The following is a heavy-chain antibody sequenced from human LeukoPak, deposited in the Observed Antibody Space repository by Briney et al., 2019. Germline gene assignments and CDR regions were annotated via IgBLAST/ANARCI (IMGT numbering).Heavy chain of an antibody. V-gene: IGHV3-11*05. CDR2: ISSRSRDT. Sequence: PGGSLRLSCAVSGFIFSDYYMSWIRQAPGKGLEWVSYISSRSRDTNYADSVKDRFTISRDNARNSVYLQMNSLRAEDTAVYYCARDWSYFDYGGRGTPVTVSS. CDR3: ARDWSYFDY. J-gene: IGHJ4*02. CDR1: GFIFSDYY.